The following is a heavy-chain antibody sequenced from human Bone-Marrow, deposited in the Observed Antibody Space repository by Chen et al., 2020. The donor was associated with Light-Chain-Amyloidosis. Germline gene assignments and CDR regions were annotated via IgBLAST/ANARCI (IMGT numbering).Heavy chain of an antibody. D-gene: IGHD3-10*01. CDR2: MPTDVTKT. V-gene: IGHV3-74*01. Sequence: EVQLVESGGALVQPGGSLRLSCAASGFTLNTYWMHWVRQPPGGGLVWVARMPTDVTKTVYADSVKGRFTVSRDDAKNTLYLEMNSLSVEDTGLYFCARDRGRFSYNRGGLDSWGQGTLVTVSS. CDR3: ARDRGRFSYNRGGLDS. CDR1: GFTLNTYW. J-gene: IGHJ4*02.